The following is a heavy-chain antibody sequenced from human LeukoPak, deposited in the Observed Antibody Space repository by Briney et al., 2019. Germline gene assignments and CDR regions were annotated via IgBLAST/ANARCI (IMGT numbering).Heavy chain of an antibody. CDR2: IYYSGST. V-gene: IGHV4-30-4*01. D-gene: IGHD3-16*01. J-gene: IGHJ4*02. CDR3: ARQNDRSHDY. CDR1: GGSISSGDYY. Sequence: PSETLSLTCTVSGGSISSGDYYWSWIRQPPGKGLEWIGYIYYSGSTYSNPSLKSRVTISVDTSKNQFSLKLRSVTAADTAVYYCARQNDRSHDYWGQGALVTVSS.